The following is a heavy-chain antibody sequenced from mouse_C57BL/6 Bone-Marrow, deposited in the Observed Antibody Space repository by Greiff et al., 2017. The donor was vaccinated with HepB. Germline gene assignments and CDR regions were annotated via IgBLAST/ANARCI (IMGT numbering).Heavy chain of an antibody. J-gene: IGHJ3*01. CDR2: IDPEDGDT. CDR1: GFNIKDYY. V-gene: IGHV14-1*01. CDR3: TPLKLGLAWFAY. D-gene: IGHD3-3*01. Sequence: EVQLQQSGAELVRPGASVKLSCTASGFNIKDYYMHWVKQRPEQGLEWIGRIDPEDGDTEYAPKFQGKATMTADTSSNTAYLQLSSLTSEDTAVYYCTPLKLGLAWFAYWGQGTLVTVSA.